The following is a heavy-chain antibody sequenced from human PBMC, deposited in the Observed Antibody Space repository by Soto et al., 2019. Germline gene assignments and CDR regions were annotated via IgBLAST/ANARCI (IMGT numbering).Heavy chain of an antibody. CDR3: ARDPGAPRYCSSTSCYSTSPYYYYGMDV. D-gene: IGHD2-2*01. V-gene: IGHV1-18*01. J-gene: IGHJ6*02. CDR2: ISAYNGNT. Sequence: ASVKVSFKASGYTFTSYGISWVRQAPGQGLEWMGWISAYNGNTNYAQKLQGRVTMTTDTSTSTAYMELRSLRSDDTAVYYCARDPGAPRYCSSTSCYSTSPYYYYGMDVWGQGTTVTVSS. CDR1: GYTFTSYG.